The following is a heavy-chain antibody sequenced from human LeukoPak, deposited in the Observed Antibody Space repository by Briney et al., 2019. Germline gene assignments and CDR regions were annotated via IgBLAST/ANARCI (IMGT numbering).Heavy chain of an antibody. D-gene: IGHD6-19*01. V-gene: IGHV4-39*01. CDR2: IYYSGST. CDR3: ARFYSSDWEVFDY. CDR1: GGSISSSRYY. Sequence: SETLSLTCTVSGGSISSSRYYWGWVRQPPGKGLEYIGNIYYSGSTYYNPSLKSRVTISVDTSKNQFSLKVTSVTAADTAVYYCARFYSSDWEVFDYWGQGTLVTVSS. J-gene: IGHJ4*02.